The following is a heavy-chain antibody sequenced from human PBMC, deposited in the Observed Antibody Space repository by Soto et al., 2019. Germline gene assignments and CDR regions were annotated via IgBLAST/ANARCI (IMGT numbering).Heavy chain of an antibody. CDR2: IYYSGST. Sequence: SETLSLSCTVSGGSISSSSYYWGWIRQPPGKGLEWIGSIYYSGSTYYNPSLKSRVTISVDTSKNQFSLKLSSVTAADTAVYYCARLYYCSSTSCYKVNWFDPWGQGTLVTVSS. J-gene: IGHJ5*02. CDR1: GGSISSSSYY. CDR3: ARLYYCSSTSCYKVNWFDP. D-gene: IGHD2-2*02. V-gene: IGHV4-39*01.